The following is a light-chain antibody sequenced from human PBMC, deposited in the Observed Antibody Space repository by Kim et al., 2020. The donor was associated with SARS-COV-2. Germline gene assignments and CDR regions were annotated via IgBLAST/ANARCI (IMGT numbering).Light chain of an antibody. J-gene: IGLJ1*01. CDR1: ALPKQY. Sequence: SPDQTVRITCSGDALPKQYAYWYQQKPGQAPVLVIYKDSERPSGIPERFSGSSSGTTVTLTISGVQAEDEADYYCQSADSSGTYVFGTGTKVTVL. V-gene: IGLV3-25*03. CDR3: QSADSSGTYV. CDR2: KDS.